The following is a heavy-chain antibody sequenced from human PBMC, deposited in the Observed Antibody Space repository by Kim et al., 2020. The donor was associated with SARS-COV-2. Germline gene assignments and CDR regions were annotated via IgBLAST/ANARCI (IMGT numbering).Heavy chain of an antibody. J-gene: IGHJ6*02. CDR3: ARLQKQWLARASYYYYGMDV. V-gene: IGHV1-69*13. D-gene: IGHD6-19*01. Sequence: SVKVSCKASGGTFSSYAISWVRQAPGQGLEWMGGIIPIFGTANYAQKFQGRVTITADESTSTAYMELSSLRSEDTAVYYCARLQKQWLARASYYYYGMDVWGQGTTVTVSS. CDR2: IIPIFGTA. CDR1: GGTFSSYA.